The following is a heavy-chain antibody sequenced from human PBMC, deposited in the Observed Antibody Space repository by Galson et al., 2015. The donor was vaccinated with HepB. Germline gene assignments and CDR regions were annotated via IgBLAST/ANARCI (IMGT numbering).Heavy chain of an antibody. CDR1: GFTFSNYA. V-gene: IGHV3-23*01. D-gene: IGHD2-2*01. CDR2: ISDIGAT. CDR3: VKDTSYALDY. Sequence: SLRLSCAASGFTFSNYAMAWVRQAPGKGLEWVSAISDIGATYYADSVKGRFTTSRDNSKNTVFLQMSTLRAEDTAVYYCVKDTSYALDYWGQGTLVTVSS. J-gene: IGHJ4*02.